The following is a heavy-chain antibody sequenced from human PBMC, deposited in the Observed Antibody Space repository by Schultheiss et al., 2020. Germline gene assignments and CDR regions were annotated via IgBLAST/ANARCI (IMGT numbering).Heavy chain of an antibody. Sequence: SQTLSLTCTVSGGSVSSGSYYWSWIRQPPGKGLEWIGYIYYSGSTNYNPSLKSRVTISVDTSKNQFSLKLSSVTAADTAVYYCARSGRAAAGGAGFDYWGQGTLVTVSS. V-gene: IGHV4-61*01. CDR3: ARSGRAAAGGAGFDY. CDR1: GGSVSSGSYY. J-gene: IGHJ4*02. D-gene: IGHD6-13*01. CDR2: IYYSGST.